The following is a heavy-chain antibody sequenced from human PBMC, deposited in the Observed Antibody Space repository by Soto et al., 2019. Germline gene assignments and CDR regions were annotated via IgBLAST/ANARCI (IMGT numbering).Heavy chain of an antibody. V-gene: IGHV3-23*01. CDR1: GFTFSSYA. CDR2: ISGSGGST. J-gene: IGHJ4*02. D-gene: IGHD5-12*01. Sequence: GGSLRLSCAASGFTFSSYAMSWVRQAPGKGLEWVSAISGSGGSTYYADSVKGRFTISRDNSKNTLYLQMNSLRAEDTAVYYCAKDRNSGYDAPYYFDYWGQGTLVTVSS. CDR3: AKDRNSGYDAPYYFDY.